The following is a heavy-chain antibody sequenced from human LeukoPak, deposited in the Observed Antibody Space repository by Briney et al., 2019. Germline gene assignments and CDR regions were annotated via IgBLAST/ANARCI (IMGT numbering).Heavy chain of an antibody. CDR2: INPSGST. J-gene: IGHJ6*03. CDR3: ARGRQEISMIVVVMTGVSYYLDV. Sequence: SETLSLTCAVYGGSFSGYCWTWIRQSPGKGLEWIGEINPSGSTYYSPSLKSRLTISRDTSKNQFSLRLSSVTAADTAVYYCARGRQEISMIVVVMTGVSYYLDVWGKGTTVTVS. CDR1: GGSFSGYC. D-gene: IGHD3-22*01. V-gene: IGHV4-34*01.